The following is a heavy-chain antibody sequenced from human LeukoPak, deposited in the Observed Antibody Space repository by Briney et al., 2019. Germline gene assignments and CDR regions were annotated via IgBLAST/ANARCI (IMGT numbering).Heavy chain of an antibody. D-gene: IGHD3-3*01. CDR1: GYSISSGYY. V-gene: IGHV4-38-2*02. CDR3: ARDRTIFVIDYYMDV. Sequence: SETLSLTCTVSGYSISSGYYWGWIRQPPGKGLEWIGSIYHSGSTYCNPSLKSRVTISVDTSKNQFSLKLSSVTAADTAVYYCARDRTIFVIDYYMDVWGKGTTVTVSS. CDR2: IYHSGST. J-gene: IGHJ6*03.